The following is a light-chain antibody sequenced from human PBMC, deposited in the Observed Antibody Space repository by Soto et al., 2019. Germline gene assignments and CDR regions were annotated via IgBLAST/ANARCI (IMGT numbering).Light chain of an antibody. CDR2: GAS. CDR3: QQYWHWPRT. CDR1: ESVSRN. J-gene: IGKJ1*01. Sequence: EIVVTQSPVTLSVSPGERVTLSCRASESVSRNLAWYQQKPGQTPRLLIYGASTRATGVPARFSGSGSGTDFILAITSLQSEDFAVYYCQQYWHWPRTFGQGTKVHIK. V-gene: IGKV3-15*01.